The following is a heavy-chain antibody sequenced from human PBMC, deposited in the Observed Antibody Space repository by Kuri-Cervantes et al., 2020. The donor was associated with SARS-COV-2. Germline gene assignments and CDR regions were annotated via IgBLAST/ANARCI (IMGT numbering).Heavy chain of an antibody. V-gene: IGHV1-58*02. CDR2: IVVGSGNT. CDR3: APFYYRSINNLSDP. J-gene: IGHJ5*02. D-gene: IGHD3-10*01. CDR1: GSTFSGSA. Sequence: SVKVSCKASGSTFSGSAIQWVRQARGQRLEWIGWIVVGSGNTDYAREFQERVTITRDMSTTTVYMELSGLRSDDTAMYYCAPFYYRSINNLSDPWGQGTQVTVSS.